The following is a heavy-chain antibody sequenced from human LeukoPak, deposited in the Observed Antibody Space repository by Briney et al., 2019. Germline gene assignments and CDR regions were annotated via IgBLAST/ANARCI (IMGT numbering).Heavy chain of an antibody. CDR2: IYYSGST. CDR1: GGSISSGGYY. Sequence: SETLSLTCTVSGGSISSGGYYWSWIRQHPGKGLEWIGYIYYSGSTYYNPSLKSRVTISVDTSKNQFSLKLSSVTAADTAVYYCARGGRRWLQFSWYPYDYWGQGTLVTVSS. J-gene: IGHJ4*02. CDR3: ARGGRRWLQFSWYPYDY. D-gene: IGHD5-24*01. V-gene: IGHV4-31*03.